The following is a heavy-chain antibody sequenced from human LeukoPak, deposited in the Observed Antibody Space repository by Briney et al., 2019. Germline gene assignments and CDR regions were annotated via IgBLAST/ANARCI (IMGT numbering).Heavy chain of an antibody. Sequence: GGSLRLSCAASGFTFSGYAMSWVRQAPGKGLEWVSAISGSGGSTYYADSVKGRFTISRDNSKNTLYLQMNSLRAEDTAVYYCAKGPGYYDSSGYRIDAFDIWGQGTMVTVSS. D-gene: IGHD3-22*01. J-gene: IGHJ3*02. V-gene: IGHV3-23*01. CDR1: GFTFSGYA. CDR3: AKGPGYYDSSGYRIDAFDI. CDR2: ISGSGGST.